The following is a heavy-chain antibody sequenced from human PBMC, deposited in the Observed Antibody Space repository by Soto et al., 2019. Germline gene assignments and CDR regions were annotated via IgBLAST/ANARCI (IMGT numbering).Heavy chain of an antibody. J-gene: IGHJ4*02. D-gene: IGHD3-9*01. Sequence: SETLSLTCSVSGGSLSGYYWTWTRQPPGKGLEWIGYIYYAGTTTYNPSLKNRVTISLDTPKNQFSLKLSSVTAADTAVYYCARGGDILTGYRFDYWGQGTLVTVSS. CDR2: IYYAGTT. CDR1: GGSLSGYY. V-gene: IGHV4-59*01. CDR3: ARGGDILTGYRFDY.